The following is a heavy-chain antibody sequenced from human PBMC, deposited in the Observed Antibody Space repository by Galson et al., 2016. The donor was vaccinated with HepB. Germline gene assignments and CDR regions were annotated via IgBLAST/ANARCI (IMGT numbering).Heavy chain of an antibody. Sequence: SLRLSCAASGFAFSSHWMHWVRQVPGKGLVWVSRINSDGTTSNYADSVKGRFTISRDNAKNTLYLQMNSLRAEDMAVYYCVRDHSVVLATAYNWFDPWGQGALVTVSS. CDR2: INSDGTTS. D-gene: IGHD4-23*01. CDR1: GFAFSSHW. V-gene: IGHV3-74*01. J-gene: IGHJ5*02. CDR3: VRDHSVVLATAYNWFDP.